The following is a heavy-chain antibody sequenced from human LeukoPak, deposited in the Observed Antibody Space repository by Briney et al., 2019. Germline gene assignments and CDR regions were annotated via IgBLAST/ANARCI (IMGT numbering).Heavy chain of an antibody. D-gene: IGHD2-21*01. CDR2: ISGGGGST. CDR3: AKAPVTTCRGAYCYPFDY. V-gene: IGHV3-23*01. Sequence: GGSLRLSCAASGFTFSSYSMNWVRQAPGKGLEWVPTISGGGGSTYYSDSVKGRFTISRDSSKNTLFLQMNRLRPEDAAVYYCAKAPVTTCRGAYCYPFDYWGQGTLVTVSS. CDR1: GFTFSSYS. J-gene: IGHJ4*02.